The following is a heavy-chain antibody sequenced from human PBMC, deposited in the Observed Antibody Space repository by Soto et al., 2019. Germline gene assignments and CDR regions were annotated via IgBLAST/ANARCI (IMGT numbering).Heavy chain of an antibody. CDR2: INPKFGDT. D-gene: IGHD3-10*02. J-gene: IGHJ6*02. CDR3: ARNMDYYYGRGSGNGHGV. V-gene: IGHV1-2*02. CDR1: GYTFTAYH. Sequence: QVRLVQSGAEVKEPGDSVRVSCEASGYTFTAYHIHWVRQAPGQGLEWMGWINPKFGDTGYAQDFQGRVSMTSDMSISKVYMELSRLTSDDTAIYYCARNMDYYYGRGSGNGHGVWGQGTTVNVFS.